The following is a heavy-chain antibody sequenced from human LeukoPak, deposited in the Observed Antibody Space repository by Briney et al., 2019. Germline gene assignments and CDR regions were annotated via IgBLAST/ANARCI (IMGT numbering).Heavy chain of an antibody. Sequence: PGGSLRLSCAASGFTFSSYWMHWVRQAPGKGLVWVSRLNSDGSITTYADSVKGRFTIFRDNAKNTLYLQMNSLRAEDTAVYYCARARDGFYFDFWGQGTLVPVSS. CDR2: LNSDGSIT. CDR1: GFTFSSYW. CDR3: ARARDGFYFDF. V-gene: IGHV3-74*01. J-gene: IGHJ4*02. D-gene: IGHD3-10*01.